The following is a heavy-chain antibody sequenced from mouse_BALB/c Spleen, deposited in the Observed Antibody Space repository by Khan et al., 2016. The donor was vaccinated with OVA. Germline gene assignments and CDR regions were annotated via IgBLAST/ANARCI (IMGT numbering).Heavy chain of an antibody. CDR3: ARPSYDPRNFDV. CDR2: IAPANGNT. J-gene: IGHJ1*01. D-gene: IGHD2-3*01. V-gene: IGHV14-3*02. Sequence: EVQLQESGAELVKPGASVKLSCTASGFNINDTYIHWVKERPEQGLEWIGRIAPANGNTQYDPKFQGKATVTADTSSNTSYLQLSSLTSEDTAVFYGARPSYDPRNFDVWGAGTTVTVSS. CDR1: GFNINDTY.